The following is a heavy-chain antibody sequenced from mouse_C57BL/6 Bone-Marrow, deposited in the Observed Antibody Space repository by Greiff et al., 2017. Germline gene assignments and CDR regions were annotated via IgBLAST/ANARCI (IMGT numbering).Heavy chain of an antibody. Sequence: QVQLKQPGAELVKPGASVKMSCKASGYTFTSYWITWVKQRPGQGLEWIGDIYPTSGRTNYNEKFKSKTILTVDTSSNTAYMQLSSLTSEDSADFYCARSGPLGRSFDYWGQGTTLTVSS. CDR2: IYPTSGRT. J-gene: IGHJ2*01. D-gene: IGHD4-1*01. CDR3: ARSGPLGRSFDY. CDR1: GYTFTSYW. V-gene: IGHV1-55*01.